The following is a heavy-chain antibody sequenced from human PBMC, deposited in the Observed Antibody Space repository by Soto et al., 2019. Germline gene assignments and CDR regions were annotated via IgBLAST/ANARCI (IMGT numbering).Heavy chain of an antibody. D-gene: IGHD4-17*01. CDR1: GGTFSSYT. CDR3: ARLTTVVTGPSYGMDV. V-gene: IGHV1-69*02. Sequence: SVKVSCKASGGTFSSYTISWVRQAPGQGLEWMGRIIPILGIANYAQKFQGRVTITADKSTSTAYMELSSLRSEDTAVYYCARLTTVVTGPSYGMDVWGQGTTVTSP. J-gene: IGHJ6*02. CDR2: IIPILGIA.